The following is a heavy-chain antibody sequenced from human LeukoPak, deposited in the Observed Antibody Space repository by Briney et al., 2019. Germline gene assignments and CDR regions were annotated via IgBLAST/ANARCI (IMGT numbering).Heavy chain of an antibody. CDR1: GYTFTNYD. CDR3: ARRGYSNLLFDY. CDR2: MNPNSGNT. V-gene: IGHV1-8*01. J-gene: IGHJ4*02. Sequence: ASVKVSCKASGYTFTNYDINWVRQDTGQGLEWMGWMNPNSGNTGYAQKFQGRVTITADKSTSTAYMELSSLRSEDTAVYYCARRGYSNLLFDYWGQGTLVTVSS. D-gene: IGHD4-11*01.